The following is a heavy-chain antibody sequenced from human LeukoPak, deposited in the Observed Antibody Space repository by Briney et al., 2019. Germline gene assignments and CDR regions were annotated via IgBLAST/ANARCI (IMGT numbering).Heavy chain of an antibody. V-gene: IGHV3-48*01. CDR3: ARDGVDTAYQNLMGYYYYYYMDV. J-gene: IGHJ6*03. Sequence: PGGSLRLSCAASGFTFSSYSMNWVRQGPGKGLEWVSYISSSSSTIYYADSVKGRFTLSRDNAKNSLYLQMNRLRTEDTAVYYCARDGVDTAYQNLMGYYYYYYMDVWGKGTTVTVSS. CDR2: ISSSSSTI. CDR1: GFTFSSYS. D-gene: IGHD5-18*01.